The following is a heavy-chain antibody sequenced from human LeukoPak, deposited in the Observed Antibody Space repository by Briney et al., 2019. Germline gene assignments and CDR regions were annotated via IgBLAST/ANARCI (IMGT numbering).Heavy chain of an antibody. CDR2: IKTDGSEK. D-gene: IGHD3-10*01. V-gene: IGHV3-7*01. J-gene: IGHJ4*02. CDR3: VGFGGSVY. Sequence: GGSLRLSCAASGFTFSTYWMSWIRQAPGKGLEWVAHIKTDGSEKYYVDSVKGRFTISRDNAKNSLSLQMSSLRAEDTALYYCVGFGGSVYWGQGTLVTVSS. CDR1: GFTFSTYW.